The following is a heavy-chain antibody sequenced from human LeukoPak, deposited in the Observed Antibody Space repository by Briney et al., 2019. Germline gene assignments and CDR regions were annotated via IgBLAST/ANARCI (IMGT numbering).Heavy chain of an antibody. J-gene: IGHJ3*02. CDR2: IKQDGSEE. D-gene: IGHD2-21*01. V-gene: IGHV3-7*01. CDR3: ARDPYNVRSACYGAFDI. Sequence: PGGSLRLSCAASGFTFSSYCMTWVRQAPGKGLEWVANIKQDGSEEYNVDCVKGRFTISRDNAKNSLYLQMNSLRAEDTAVYYCARDPYNVRSACYGAFDIWGQGTMVTVSS. CDR1: GFTFSSYC.